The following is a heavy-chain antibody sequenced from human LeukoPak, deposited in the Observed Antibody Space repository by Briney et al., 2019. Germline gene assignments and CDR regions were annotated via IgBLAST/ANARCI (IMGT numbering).Heavy chain of an antibody. Sequence: GGSLRLSCATSGFNFSSYWMSWVRQAPGKGLEWVANIEEDGGEKYYVDSVKGRFIISRDNAKNSLYLQMNSLRAEDTAVHYCAREGGDIADTGFDYWGQGTLVTVSS. V-gene: IGHV3-7*01. CDR1: GFNFSSYW. CDR2: IEEDGGEK. J-gene: IGHJ4*02. D-gene: IGHD2-15*01. CDR3: AREGGDIADTGFDY.